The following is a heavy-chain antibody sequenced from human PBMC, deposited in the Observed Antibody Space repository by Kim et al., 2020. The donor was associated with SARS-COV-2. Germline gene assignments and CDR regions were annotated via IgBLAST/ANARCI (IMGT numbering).Heavy chain of an antibody. D-gene: IGHD3-22*01. Sequence: GGSLRLSCAASGFIFSGSAVQWVRQASGKGLEWVGRIRSKANSYATSYAASVKGRFTIARDDSKNTAYLQMNSLKTEDTAVYYCTRGDSLFDYWGQGTLVTVSS. CDR2: IRSKANSYAT. J-gene: IGHJ4*02. CDR3: TRGDSLFDY. CDR1: GFIFSGSA. V-gene: IGHV3-73*01.